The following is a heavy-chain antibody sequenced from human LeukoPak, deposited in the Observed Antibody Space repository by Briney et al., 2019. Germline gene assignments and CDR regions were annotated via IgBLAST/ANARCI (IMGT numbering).Heavy chain of an antibody. CDR3: AKVRSLAAAGTPLWFDP. CDR2: ISGGGDAT. CDR1: GFSFNNYA. V-gene: IGHV3-23*01. Sequence: GGSLRLSCAASGFSFNNYAMSWVRQAPGKGLEWVSAISGGGDATKYADSGKGRFTISRDNSKNTLSLQMNSLRAEDTAVYYCAKVRSLAAAGTPLWFDPWGQGTLVTVSS. D-gene: IGHD6-13*01. J-gene: IGHJ5*02.